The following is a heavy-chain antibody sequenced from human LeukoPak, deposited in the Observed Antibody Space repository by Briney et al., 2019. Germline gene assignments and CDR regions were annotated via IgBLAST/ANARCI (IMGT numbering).Heavy chain of an antibody. CDR2: IIPIFGTA. J-gene: IGHJ4*02. D-gene: IGHD5-24*01. V-gene: IGHV1-69*06. Sequence: GASVKVSCKASGGTFSSYAISWVRQAPGQGLEWMGGIIPIFGTANYAQKFQGRVTMTEDTSTDTAYMELSSLRSEDTAVYYCATVTLGDGYNYLDYWGQGTLVTVSS. CDR3: ATVTLGDGYNYLDY. CDR1: GGTFSSYA.